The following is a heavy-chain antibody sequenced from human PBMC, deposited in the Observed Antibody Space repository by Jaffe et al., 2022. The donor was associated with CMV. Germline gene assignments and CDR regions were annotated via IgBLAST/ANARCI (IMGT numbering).Heavy chain of an antibody. CDR2: IRSKAYGGTT. J-gene: IGHJ4*02. Sequence: EVQLVESGGGLVQPGRSLRLSCTASGFTFGDYAMSWVRQAPGKGLEWVGFIRSKAYGGTTEYAASVKGRFTISRDDSKSIAYLQMNSLKTEDTAVYYCTSENWNGGVDYWGQGTLVTVSS. CDR3: TSENWNGGVDY. CDR1: GFTFGDYA. D-gene: IGHD1-1*01. V-gene: IGHV3-49*04.